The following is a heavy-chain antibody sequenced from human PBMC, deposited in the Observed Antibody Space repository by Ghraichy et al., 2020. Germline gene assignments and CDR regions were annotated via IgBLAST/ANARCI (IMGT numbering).Heavy chain of an antibody. CDR2: ISPNNGGT. CDR1: GYTFTAYY. D-gene: IGHD6-6*01. CDR3: ARASTSSSDFYF. V-gene: IGHV1-2*06. Sequence: VSVKVSCKASGYTFTAYYIHWVRQAPGQGLEWMGRISPNNGGTNYAQKFHDRFTLSTDTSINTAYMELSRLTSDDTAVYFCARASTSSSDFYFWGQGTLVTVSS. J-gene: IGHJ4*02.